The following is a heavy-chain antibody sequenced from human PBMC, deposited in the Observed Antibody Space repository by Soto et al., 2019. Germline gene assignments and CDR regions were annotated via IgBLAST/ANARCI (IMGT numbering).Heavy chain of an antibody. CDR1: GGSINTFY. D-gene: IGHD5-12*01. J-gene: IGHJ4*02. Sequence: SETLSLTCTVSGGSINTFYWSWVRQPAGKGLEWIGRIFSSGSTSFNPSLESRVAMSVDTSKNHFSLNLSSVTAADMAVYYCAREGSYSAYNFAHGIQLWSFDFWGQGALVTVXS. CDR3: AREGSYSAYNFAHGIQLWSFDF. V-gene: IGHV4-4*07. CDR2: IFSSGST.